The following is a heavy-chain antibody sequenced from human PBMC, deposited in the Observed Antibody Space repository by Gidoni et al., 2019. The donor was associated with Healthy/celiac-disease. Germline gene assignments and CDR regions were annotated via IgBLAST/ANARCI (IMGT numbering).Heavy chain of an antibody. CDR3: AKSRRDDYGLISDDAFDI. CDR2: ISSGSSYI. D-gene: IGHD4-17*01. Sequence: EVQLVESGGGLVKPGGSLRLSCAASGFTFSSYSMNWVRKAPGKGLGWVSSISSGSSYIYYADSVKGRFTISRDNAKNSLYLQMNSLRAEDTAVYYCAKSRRDDYGLISDDAFDIWGQGTMVTVSS. J-gene: IGHJ3*02. V-gene: IGHV3-21*01. CDR1: GFTFSSYS.